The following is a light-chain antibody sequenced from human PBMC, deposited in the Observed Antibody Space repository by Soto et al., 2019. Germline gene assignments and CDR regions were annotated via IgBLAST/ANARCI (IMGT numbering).Light chain of an antibody. CDR3: SSYSSSSTL. Sequence: QSVLTQPASVSGSPGQSITISCTGSSSDVGGYDYVSWYQQHPGKAPKLMIYDVSNRPSGVSNRFSGSKSANTASLTISGLQAEDEADYCCSSYSSSSTLFGGGTKVTVL. J-gene: IGLJ2*01. CDR2: DVS. V-gene: IGLV2-14*01. CDR1: SSDVGGYDY.